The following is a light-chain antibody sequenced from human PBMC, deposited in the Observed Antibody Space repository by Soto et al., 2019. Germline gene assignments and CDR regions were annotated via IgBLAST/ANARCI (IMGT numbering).Light chain of an antibody. CDR1: QTISNW. CDR3: QQYYSYWT. J-gene: IGKJ1*01. CDR2: DAS. Sequence: DIQMTQSLATLSASVGDRVTITCRASQTISNWLAWYQQKPGKAPKLLIYDASSLEGGVPSRFSGSGSGTEFTLTLSSLQPDDFATYYCQQYYSYWTFGQGTKVEIK. V-gene: IGKV1-5*01.